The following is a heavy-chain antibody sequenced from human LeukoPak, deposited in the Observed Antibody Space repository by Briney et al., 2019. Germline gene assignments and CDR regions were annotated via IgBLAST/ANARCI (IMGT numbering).Heavy chain of an antibody. V-gene: IGHV1-24*01. Sequence: ASVKVSCKVSGYTLTELSMHWVRQAPGKGLEWRGGFDPEDDETIYAQKFQGRVTMTEDTSTDTAYMELSSLRSEDTAVYYCATGRGAKANDYGDYDPHWYFDLWGRGTLVTVSS. CDR2: FDPEDDET. CDR3: ATGRGAKANDYGDYDPHWYFDL. D-gene: IGHD4-17*01. J-gene: IGHJ2*01. CDR1: GYTLTELS.